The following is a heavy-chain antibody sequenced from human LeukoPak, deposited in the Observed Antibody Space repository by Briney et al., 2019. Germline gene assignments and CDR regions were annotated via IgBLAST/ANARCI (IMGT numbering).Heavy chain of an antibody. CDR2: ISSDGTGT. V-gene: IGHV3-74*01. CDR1: RFTFSSYW. Sequence: GGSLRLSCAASRFTFSSYWMHWVRQAPGKGLVWVSRISSDGTGTSYADSVRGRFTISRDNAKNTLYLQMNSLRAEDTAVHYCVRDSYSNSAGYYYYYGMDVWGQGTTVTVAS. CDR3: VRDSYSNSAGYYYYYGMDV. J-gene: IGHJ6*02. D-gene: IGHD6-6*01.